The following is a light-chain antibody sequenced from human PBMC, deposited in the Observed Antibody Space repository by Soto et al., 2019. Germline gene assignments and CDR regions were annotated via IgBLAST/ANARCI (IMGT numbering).Light chain of an antibody. V-gene: IGKV3-20*01. Sequence: EIVLTQSPGTLSLSPGKRATLSCRASQTVSSNWLAWYQQKPGQAPRLLIYGASSRATGIPDRFSGSGSGTDFTLTISRLEPEDFAVYYCQQYTDSPPEYTFGQGTKLEIK. CDR3: QQYTDSPPEYT. CDR1: QTVSSNW. CDR2: GAS. J-gene: IGKJ2*01.